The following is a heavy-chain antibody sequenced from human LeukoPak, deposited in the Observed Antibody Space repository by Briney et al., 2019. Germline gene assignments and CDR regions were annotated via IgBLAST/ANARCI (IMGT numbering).Heavy chain of an antibody. V-gene: IGHV3-74*01. CDR1: GFTFSTYA. D-gene: IGHD6-19*01. Sequence: GGSLRLSCAASGFTFSTYAMSWVRQAPGKGLVWVSRINSDGSSTSYADSVKGRFTISRDNAKNTLYLQMNSLRAEGTAVYYCAREVIRGQWPVLFDYWGQGTLVTVSS. J-gene: IGHJ4*02. CDR3: AREVIRGQWPVLFDY. CDR2: INSDGSST.